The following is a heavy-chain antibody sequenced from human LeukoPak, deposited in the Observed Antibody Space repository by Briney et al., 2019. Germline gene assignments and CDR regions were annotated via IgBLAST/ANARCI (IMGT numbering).Heavy chain of an antibody. J-gene: IGHJ4*02. CDR1: GFTFSSYG. V-gene: IGHV3-33*01. D-gene: IGHD3-9*01. Sequence: PGGCLRLSCAASGFTFSSYGMHWVRQAPGKGLEWVAVIWYDGSNKYYADSVKGRFTISRDNSKKTLYLQMNSLRAEDTAVYYCARSTSSEYDIYHFDYWGQGTLVTVSS. CDR3: ARSTSSEYDIYHFDY. CDR2: IWYDGSNK.